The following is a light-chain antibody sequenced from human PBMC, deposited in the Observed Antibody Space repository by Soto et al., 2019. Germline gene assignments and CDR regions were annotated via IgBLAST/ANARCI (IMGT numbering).Light chain of an antibody. CDR3: QQYGSSLLT. J-gene: IGKJ4*01. CDR1: QSFGSTF. Sequence: EIVLTQSPGTLSLSPGERATLSCRASQSFGSTFLAWYQQKPGQAPRLLIYGASTRATGIPDRFSGSASETDFTLTISSLEPEDFAVYYCQQYGSSLLTFGGGTKVEIK. CDR2: GAS. V-gene: IGKV3-20*01.